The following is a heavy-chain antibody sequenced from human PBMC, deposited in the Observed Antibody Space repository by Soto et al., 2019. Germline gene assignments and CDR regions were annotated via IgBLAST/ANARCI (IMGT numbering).Heavy chain of an antibody. CDR2: ISSSGSTI. J-gene: IGHJ4*02. CDR3: ATNWNDFDY. Sequence: GGSLRLSCAASGFTFSSYEMNWVRQAPGKGLEWVSYISSSGSTIYYADSVKGRFTIPRDNAKNSLYLQMNSLRAEDTAVYYCATNWNDFDYWGQGTLVTVSS. V-gene: IGHV3-48*03. CDR1: GFTFSSYE. D-gene: IGHD1-1*01.